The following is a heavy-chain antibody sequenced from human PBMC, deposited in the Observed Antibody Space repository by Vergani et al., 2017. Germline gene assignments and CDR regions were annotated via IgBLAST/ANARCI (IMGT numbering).Heavy chain of an antibody. J-gene: IGHJ6*02. CDR1: GFTFTSSA. D-gene: IGHD3-22*01. CDR2: IVVGSGNT. V-gene: IGHV1-58*01. Sequence: QMQLVQSGPEVKKPGTSVKVSCKASGFTFTSSAVPWVRQARGQRLVWIGWIVVGSGNTNYEQKFQERVTITRDMSTSTAYMELSSLRSEDTAVYYCAANYYDSSGYAEPYYYYYYGMDVWGQGTTVTVSS. CDR3: AANYYDSSGYAEPYYYYYYGMDV.